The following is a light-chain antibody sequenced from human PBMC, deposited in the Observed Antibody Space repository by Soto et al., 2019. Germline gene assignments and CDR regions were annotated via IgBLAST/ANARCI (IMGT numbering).Light chain of an antibody. CDR3: XQYGNSPYA. CDR2: GAS. V-gene: IGKV3-20*01. CDR1: QSVSSNY. J-gene: IGKJ2*01. Sequence: EIVLTQSPGTLSLSPGERATLSCRASQSVSSNYLAWYQQKSGQAPRLLIYGASSRATGIPDRFSGSGSGTDFTLTISKLEPEDFAXYYXXQYGNSPYAFGQGTELEI.